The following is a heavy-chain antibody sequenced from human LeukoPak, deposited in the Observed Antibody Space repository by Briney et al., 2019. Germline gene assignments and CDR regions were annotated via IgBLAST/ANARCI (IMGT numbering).Heavy chain of an antibody. D-gene: IGHD2-2*01. V-gene: IGHV1-69*13. CDR2: IIPIFGTA. J-gene: IGHJ4*02. Sequence: SVKVSCKASGYTFTGYYMHWVRQAPGQGLEWMGGIIPIFGTANYAQKFQGRVTITADESTSTAYMELSSLRSEDTAVYYCAVGDIVVVPAAIWGQGTLVTVSS. CDR1: GYTFTGYY. CDR3: AVGDIVVVPAAI.